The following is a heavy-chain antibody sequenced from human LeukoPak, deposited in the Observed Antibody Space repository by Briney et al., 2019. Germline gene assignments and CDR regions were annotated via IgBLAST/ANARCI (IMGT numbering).Heavy chain of an antibody. Sequence: EASVTVSCKASGYTFTSYFMHWVRQAPGQGLEWMGIINPSGGSTSYAQKFQGRVTMTRDTSTSTVYMELNSLRSEDTAVYYCARTAGRTFDYWGQGTLVTVSS. CDR1: GYTFTSYF. CDR2: INPSGGST. V-gene: IGHV1-46*01. CDR3: ARTAGRTFDY. J-gene: IGHJ4*02. D-gene: IGHD6-6*01.